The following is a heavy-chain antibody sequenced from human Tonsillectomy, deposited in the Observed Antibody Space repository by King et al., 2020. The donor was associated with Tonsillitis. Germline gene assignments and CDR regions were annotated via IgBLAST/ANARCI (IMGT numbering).Heavy chain of an antibody. CDR2: ISYDGSNK. J-gene: IGHJ6*02. V-gene: IGHV3-30*18. D-gene: IGHD3-22*01. CDR1: GFTFSSCG. Sequence: VQLVESGGGVVQPGRSLRLSCAASGFTFSSCGMHWVRQAPGKGLEWVAVISYDGSNKYYADSVKGRFTISRDNSKSTLYLQMNSLRAEDTAVYYCAKFAGYDSSCYYQTDRYYYYYGMDVWGQGTTVTVSS. CDR3: AKFAGYDSSCYYQTDRYYYYYGMDV.